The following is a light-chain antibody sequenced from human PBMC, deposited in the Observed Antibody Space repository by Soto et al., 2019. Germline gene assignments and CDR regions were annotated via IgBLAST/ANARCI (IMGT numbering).Light chain of an antibody. J-gene: IGKJ1*01. CDR2: AAS. CDR3: HQYAYQQT. Sequence: DIQMTQSPSSLSASVVDRVTITCRASQGITSYLVWYQQKPGEAPKLLIYAASTLPSGVPSRFSGSGSGTDFTLTISRLEPEDFAVYYCHQYAYQQTFGQGTKVDIK. V-gene: IGKV1-9*01. CDR1: QGITSY.